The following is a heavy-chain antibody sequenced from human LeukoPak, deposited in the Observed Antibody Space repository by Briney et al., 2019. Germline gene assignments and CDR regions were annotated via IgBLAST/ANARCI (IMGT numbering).Heavy chain of an antibody. V-gene: IGHV4-61*01. CDR3: ARYSSSSGGMGV. D-gene: IGHD6-13*01. Sequence: PSETLSLTCTVSGGSVSSGSYYWSWIRQPPGKGLEWIGYIYYSGSTNYNPSLKSRVTISVDTSKNQFSLKLSSVTAADTAVYYCARYSSSSGGMGVWGKGTTVTVSS. J-gene: IGHJ6*04. CDR2: IYYSGST. CDR1: GGSVSSGSYY.